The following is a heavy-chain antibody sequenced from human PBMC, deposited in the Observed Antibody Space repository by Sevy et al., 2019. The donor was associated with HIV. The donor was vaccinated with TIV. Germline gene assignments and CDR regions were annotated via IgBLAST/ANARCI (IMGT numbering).Heavy chain of an antibody. D-gene: IGHD3-16*02. CDR3: AREPPHYDYLWGSYRPPTYYFDS. V-gene: IGHV4-59*01. CDR2: IHDIGGT. Sequence: SETLSLTCSVSGDSISTYYWSWIRQHPERGLEWIGYIHDIGGTNYNPSLNSRVTISIDTSKNQFSLNLNSVTAADTAVYYGAREPPHYDYLWGSYRPPTYYFDSWGQGSLVTVSS. CDR1: GDSISTYY. J-gene: IGHJ4*02.